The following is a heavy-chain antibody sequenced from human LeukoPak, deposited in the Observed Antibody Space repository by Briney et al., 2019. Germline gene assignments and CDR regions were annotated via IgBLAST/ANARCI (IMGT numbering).Heavy chain of an antibody. D-gene: IGHD2-2*02. J-gene: IGHJ4*02. Sequence: PSETLSLTCSVSGGSINNYYWSWIRQPAGKGLEWIGRIYTSGNTNYNPSLKSRVTISVDTSKNQFSLKLSSVTAADTAVYYCAREYCSSTSCYTDYWGQGTLVTVSS. CDR2: IYTSGNT. CDR3: AREYCSSTSCYTDY. V-gene: IGHV4-4*07. CDR1: GGSINNYY.